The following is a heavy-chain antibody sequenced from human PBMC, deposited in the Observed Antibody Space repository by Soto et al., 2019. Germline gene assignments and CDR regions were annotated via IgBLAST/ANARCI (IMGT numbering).Heavy chain of an antibody. CDR2: ISFDGSNK. CDR3: AKERMEQYQLLPFFDY. Sequence: GESLKISCAASGFTFSSYGMHWLRQAPGKGLEWVAVISFDGSNKYYADSVKGRFTISRDNSRNTLYLQMNSLRAEDTAVYYCAKERMEQYQLLPFFDYWGQGTVVTVSS. CDR1: GFTFSSYG. D-gene: IGHD2-2*01. V-gene: IGHV3-30*18. J-gene: IGHJ4*02.